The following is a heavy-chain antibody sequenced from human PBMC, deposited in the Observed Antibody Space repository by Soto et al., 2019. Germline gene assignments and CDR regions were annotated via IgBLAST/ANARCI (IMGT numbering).Heavy chain of an antibody. D-gene: IGHD6-19*01. J-gene: IGHJ3*02. CDR2: IWYDGSNK. CDR1: GFTFSSYA. CDR3: AGASMTVAGDAFDI. V-gene: IGHV3-33*01. Sequence: GGSLRLSCAASGFTFSSYAMHWVRQAPGKGLEWVSVIWYDGSNKYYADSVKGRFTISRDNSKNTLYLQMNSLRTEDTAIYYCAGASMTVAGDAFDIWGQGTKVTVSS.